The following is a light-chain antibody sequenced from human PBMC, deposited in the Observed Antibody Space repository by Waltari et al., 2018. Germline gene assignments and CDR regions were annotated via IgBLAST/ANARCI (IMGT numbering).Light chain of an antibody. CDR1: PRVNIK. Sequence: TPSPATLSVSTGETATLSCMTSPRVNIKNRPHLAWYQHRPGKAPKLLIYDGSTRATGVPARFSGSGSTTQFTLTISVLQSDDFATYYCQQYYVLPRTFGQGTKLEIK. CDR3: QQYYVLPRT. J-gene: IGKJ2*01. CDR2: DGS. V-gene: IGKV3-15*01.